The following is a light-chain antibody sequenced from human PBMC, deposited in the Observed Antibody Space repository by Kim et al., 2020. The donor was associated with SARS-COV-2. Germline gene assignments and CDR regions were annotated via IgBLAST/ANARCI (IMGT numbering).Light chain of an antibody. CDR3: QPFNSIPLT. J-gene: IGKJ4*01. CDR2: VAT. Sequence: DIQMTQSPSSLSASVGDRVTITCRASQDIRKGLAWYQQKPGKAPMRLIHVATSLQSGVPSRFSGSGSGTEFTLTISSLQAEDLATYYCQPFNSIPLTFGGGTKVDIK. V-gene: IGKV1-17*01. CDR1: QDIRKG.